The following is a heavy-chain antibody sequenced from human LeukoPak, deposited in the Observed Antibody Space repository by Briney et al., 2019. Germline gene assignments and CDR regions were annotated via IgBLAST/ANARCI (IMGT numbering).Heavy chain of an antibody. J-gene: IGHJ6*03. V-gene: IGHV3-48*01. D-gene: IGHD3-10*01. CDR1: GFTFTSYE. CDR3: ARTVMVRGVIRYYYYYMDV. CDR2: ISSSSSTI. Sequence: GGSLRLSCAASGFTFTSYEMNWVRQAPGKGLEWVSYISSSSSTIYHADSVKGRFTISRDNAKNSLYLQMNSLRAEDTAVYYCARTVMVRGVIRYYYYYMDVWGKGTTVTISS.